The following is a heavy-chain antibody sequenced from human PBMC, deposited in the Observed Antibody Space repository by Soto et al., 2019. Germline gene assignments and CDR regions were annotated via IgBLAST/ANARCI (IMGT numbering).Heavy chain of an antibody. J-gene: IGHJ3*02. CDR1: GFTFSSYG. CDR3: ARDRRARGWADAFDI. CDR2: IWYDGSNK. V-gene: IGHV3-33*01. D-gene: IGHD3-10*01. Sequence: PGGSLRLSCAASGFTFSSYGMHWVRQAPGKGLEWVAVIWYDGSNKYYADSVKGRFTISRDNPKNTLYLQMNSLRAEDTAVYYCARDRRARGWADAFDIWGQGTMVTVSS.